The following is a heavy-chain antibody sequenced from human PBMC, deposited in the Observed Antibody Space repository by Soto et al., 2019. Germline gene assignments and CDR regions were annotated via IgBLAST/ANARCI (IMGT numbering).Heavy chain of an antibody. J-gene: IGHJ3*02. CDR3: AKDRYCSSISCSGGNAFDI. Sequence: EVQLLESGGGLVQPGGSLRLSCAASGFTFSSYAMSWVRQAPGKGLEWVSAISGPGGSTQTADSVKGRFTISRDNSKNALYLQMNSLRAEDTAVYYCAKDRYCSSISCSGGNAFDIWGQGTMVTVSS. CDR1: GFTFSSYA. CDR2: ISGPGGST. V-gene: IGHV3-23*01. D-gene: IGHD2-2*01.